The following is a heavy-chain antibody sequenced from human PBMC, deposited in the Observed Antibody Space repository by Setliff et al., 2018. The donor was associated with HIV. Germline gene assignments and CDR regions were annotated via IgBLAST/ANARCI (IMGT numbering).Heavy chain of an antibody. D-gene: IGHD6-6*01. CDR3: ARDPTGGAARFDY. CDR1: GGALSTYA. V-gene: IGHV1-69*06. J-gene: IGHJ4*02. CDR2: IIPLFNSP. Sequence: SVKVSCKASGGALSTYAISWVRQAPGQGLEWMGRIIPLFNSPTYAPKFRGRVTITADKSTMTAYVELSSLTSEDTALYYCARDPTGGAARFDYWGQGTLVTVSS.